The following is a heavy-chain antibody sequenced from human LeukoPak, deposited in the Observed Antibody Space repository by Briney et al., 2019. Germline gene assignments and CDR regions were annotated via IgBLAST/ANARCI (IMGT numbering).Heavy chain of an antibody. J-gene: IGHJ4*02. D-gene: IGHD3-22*01. V-gene: IGHV1-46*01. CDR1: GYTFTSYY. CDR2: INPSGGST. Sequence: ASVKVSCKASGYTFTSYYMHWVRQAPGQGLEWMGIINPSGGSTSYAQKLQGRVTMTRDTSTSTVYMELSSLRSEDTAVYYCARDHYYDSSGYPGDYWGQGTLVTVSS. CDR3: ARDHYYDSSGYPGDY.